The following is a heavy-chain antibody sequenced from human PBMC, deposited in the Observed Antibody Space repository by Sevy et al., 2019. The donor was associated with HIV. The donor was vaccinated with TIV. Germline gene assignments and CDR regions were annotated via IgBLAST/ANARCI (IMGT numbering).Heavy chain of an antibody. CDR1: GGSISSGSYY. J-gene: IGHJ5*02. D-gene: IGHD6-19*01. V-gene: IGHV4-61*02. CDR3: ARASSSGWYNGWFDP. Sequence: SETLSLTCTVSGGSISSGSYYWCWIRQPAGKGLEWMGRIYTRGSTNYNPSLKSRVSISVDTSRNQFSLRLSSVTAADTAVYYCARASSSGWYNGWFDPWGQGTLVTVSS. CDR2: IYTRGST.